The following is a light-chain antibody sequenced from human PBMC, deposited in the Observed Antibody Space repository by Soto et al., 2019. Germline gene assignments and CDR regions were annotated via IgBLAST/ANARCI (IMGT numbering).Light chain of an antibody. CDR2: ETY. J-gene: IGLJ3*02. V-gene: IGLV1-44*01. CDR3: AAWDDNLNVVV. CDR1: SSNIGGNY. Sequence: QSVVAQTPSASGTPGQRVTFSCSGGSSNIGGNYVSWFQQLPGMAPKLLIYETYKRPSGVPDQFSGSKSGTSASLAITGLQSEDEADYYCAAWDDNLNVVVFGGGTKLTVL.